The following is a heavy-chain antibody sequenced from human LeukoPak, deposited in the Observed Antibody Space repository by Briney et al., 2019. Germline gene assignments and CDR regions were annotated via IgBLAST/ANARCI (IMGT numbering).Heavy chain of an antibody. CDR3: AKDVRVAASGWVGP. J-gene: IGHJ5*02. V-gene: IGHV3-23*01. Sequence: TGGSLRLSCAASGLTLSGYAIRSVRPAPGKGLEWVSGISGSGGSTYYADSVMGRFTISRDNAKYTLYLQMSSPVTEDRTVYYCAKDVRVAASGWVGPCGQGTLVTVSS. D-gene: IGHD2/OR15-2a*01. CDR2: ISGSGGST. CDR1: GLTLSGYA.